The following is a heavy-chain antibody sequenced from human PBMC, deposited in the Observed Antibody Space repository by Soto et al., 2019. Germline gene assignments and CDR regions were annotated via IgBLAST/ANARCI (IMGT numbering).Heavy chain of an antibody. V-gene: IGHV5-10-1*01. D-gene: IGHD1-26*01. CDR3: ERHRRELGRIRYYYGMDV. CDR1: GYSFTSYW. J-gene: IGHJ6*02. CDR2: IDPSDSYT. Sequence: PGESLKISCKGSGYSFTSYWISWVRQMPGKGLEWMGRIDPSDSYTNYSPSFQGHVTISADKSISTAYLQWSSLRASDTAMYYCERHRRELGRIRYYYGMDVWGQGTTVTVSS.